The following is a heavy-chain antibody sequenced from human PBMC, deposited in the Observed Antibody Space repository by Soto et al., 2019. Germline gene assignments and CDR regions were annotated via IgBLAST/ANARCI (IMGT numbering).Heavy chain of an antibody. J-gene: IGHJ4*02. CDR2: IYYSGST. V-gene: IGHV4-59*01. Sequence: SEILSLTCTVSGGSISSYYWSWIRQPPGKGLEWIGYIYYSGSTNYNPSLKSRVTISVDTSKNQFSLKLSSVTAADTAVYYCASYCSSTSCYFDYWGQGTLVTVSS. CDR1: GGSISSYY. D-gene: IGHD2-2*01. CDR3: ASYCSSTSCYFDY.